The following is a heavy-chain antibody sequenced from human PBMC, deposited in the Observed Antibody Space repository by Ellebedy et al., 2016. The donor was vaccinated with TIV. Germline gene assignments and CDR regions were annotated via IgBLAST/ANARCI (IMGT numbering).Heavy chain of an antibody. J-gene: IGHJ6*02. CDR2: INPNSGGT. CDR3: ARMGTLAAAGTAYYYYGMDV. Sequence: ASVKVSCXASGYTFTGYYMHWVRQAPGQGLEWMGWINPNSGGTNYAQKFQGWVTMTRDTSISTAYMELSRLRSDDTAVYYCARMGTLAAAGTAYYYYGMDVWGQGTTVTVSS. D-gene: IGHD6-13*01. CDR1: GYTFTGYY. V-gene: IGHV1-2*04.